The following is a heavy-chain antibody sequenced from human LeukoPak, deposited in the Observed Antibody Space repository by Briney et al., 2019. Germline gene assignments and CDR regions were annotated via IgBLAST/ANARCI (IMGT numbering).Heavy chain of an antibody. CDR1: GGSVNSTINY. D-gene: IGHD3/OR15-3a*01. CDR2: IYYTGNT. CDR3: ARLTMIFYGLDV. V-gene: IGHV4-39*01. Sequence: PSETLSLTCTVSGGSVNSTINYWGCIRQPPGKGLEWIGSIYYTGNTYYNPSLKSRVTISVDTSKNQFSLNLSSVTAADTAVFYCARLTMIFYGLDVWGQGATVTVSS. J-gene: IGHJ6*02.